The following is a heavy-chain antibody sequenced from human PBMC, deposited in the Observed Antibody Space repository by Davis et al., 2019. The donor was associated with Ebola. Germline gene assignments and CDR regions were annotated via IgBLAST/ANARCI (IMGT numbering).Heavy chain of an antibody. V-gene: IGHV3-20*04. CDR2: INWNGGST. CDR3: ARDEAIAVAGSPNWYFDL. D-gene: IGHD6-19*01. J-gene: IGHJ2*01. CDR1: GFTFDDYG. Sequence: GESLKISCAASGFTFDDYGMSWVRQAPGKGLEWVSGINWNGGSTGYADSVKGRFTISRDNAKNSLYLQMNSLRAEDTAVYYCARDEAIAVAGSPNWYFDLWGRGTLVPVSS.